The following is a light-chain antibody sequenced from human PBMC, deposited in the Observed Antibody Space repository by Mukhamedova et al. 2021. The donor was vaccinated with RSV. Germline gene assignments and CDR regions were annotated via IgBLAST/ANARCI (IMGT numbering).Light chain of an antibody. J-gene: IGKJ1*01. CDR3: QQYETLPQT. Sequence: WYQRRVHGKAPKLLINDASNLEAGVPSRFSASGSSTHFTLTISSLQPEDIETYFCQQYETLPQTFGQGTKVEIK. CDR2: DAS. V-gene: IGKV1-33*01.